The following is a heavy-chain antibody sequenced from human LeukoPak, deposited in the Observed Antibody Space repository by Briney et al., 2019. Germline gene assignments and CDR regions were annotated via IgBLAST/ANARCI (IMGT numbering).Heavy chain of an antibody. CDR2: INDRGTGT. D-gene: IGHD5-18*01. Sequence: GGSLRLSCAASGFTFSKYAMSWGRQAAGKGVEWVSTINDRGTGTYYADSVKGRFTISRENFKNTLSLQMNSLRAEDTAVYYCAKGLKTAVGPYMGYHYYMDVWGKGTTVTVSS. V-gene: IGHV3-23*01. CDR3: AKGLKTAVGPYMGYHYYMDV. CDR1: GFTFSKYA. J-gene: IGHJ6*03.